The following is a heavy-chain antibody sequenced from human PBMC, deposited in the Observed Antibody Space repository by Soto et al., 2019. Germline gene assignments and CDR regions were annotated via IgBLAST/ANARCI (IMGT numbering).Heavy chain of an antibody. CDR2: ISGSGGST. CDR3: PKPQSGWELLGSFDY. D-gene: IGHD1-26*01. CDR1: GFTFSSYA. V-gene: IGHV3-23*01. Sequence: EVQLLESGGGLVQPGGSLRLSCAASGFTFSSYAMSWVRQAPGKGLEWVSAISGSGGSTYYADSVKGRFTISRDNSKNTLYLQMNSLRAEDTAVYYCPKPQSGWELLGSFDYWGQGTLVTVSS. J-gene: IGHJ4*02.